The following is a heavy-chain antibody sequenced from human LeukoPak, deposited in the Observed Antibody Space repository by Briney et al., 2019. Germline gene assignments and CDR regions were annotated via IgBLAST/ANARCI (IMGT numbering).Heavy chain of an antibody. CDR1: GGSISSYY. D-gene: IGHD6-13*01. CDR2: IYYSGST. J-gene: IGHJ5*02. V-gene: IGHV4-59*08. CDR3: ARHELSSSWYNLWFDP. Sequence: SETLSLTCTVSGGSISSYYWSWIRQPPGKGLEWIGYIYYSGSTNYNPSLKSRVTISVDTSKNQFSLKLSSVTAADTAVYYCARHELSSSWYNLWFDPWGQGTLVTVSS.